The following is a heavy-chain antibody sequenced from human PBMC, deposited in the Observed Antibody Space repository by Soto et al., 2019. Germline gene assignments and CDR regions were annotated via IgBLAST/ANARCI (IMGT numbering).Heavy chain of an antibody. Sequence: PSETLSLTCAVSGGSISSGGYSWSWIRQPPGKGLEWIGYIYHSGSTYYNPSLKSRVTISVDKSKNQFSLKLNSVTAADTAIHYCARRNSPPGGRHWFDHWGQGTLATVSS. CDR3: ARRNSPPGGRHWFDH. V-gene: IGHV4-30-2*05. J-gene: IGHJ5*02. CDR2: IYHSGST. CDR1: GGSISSGGYS. D-gene: IGHD6-13*01.